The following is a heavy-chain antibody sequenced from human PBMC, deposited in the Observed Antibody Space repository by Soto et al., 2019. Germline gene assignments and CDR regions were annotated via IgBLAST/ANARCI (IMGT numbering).Heavy chain of an antibody. CDR3: AREKKYFDWLSPLDYFDY. CDR2: IYYSGST. CDR1: GGSISSYY. V-gene: IGHV4-59*01. Sequence: ASETLSLTCTVSGGSISSYYWSWIRQPPGKGLEWIGYIYYSGSTNYNPSLKSRVTISVDTSKNQFSLKLSSVTAADTAVYYCAREKKYFDWLSPLDYFDYWGQGTLVTVSS. J-gene: IGHJ4*02. D-gene: IGHD3-9*01.